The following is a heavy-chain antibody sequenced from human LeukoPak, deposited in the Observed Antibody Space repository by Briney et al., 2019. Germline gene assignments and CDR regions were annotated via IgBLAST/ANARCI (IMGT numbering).Heavy chain of an antibody. CDR3: ARDPNDFWSGNYYYYMDV. CDR2: ISGSGGST. CDR1: GFTFSSYA. V-gene: IGHV3-23*01. J-gene: IGHJ6*03. D-gene: IGHD3-3*01. Sequence: PGGSLRLSCAASGFTFSSYAMSWVRQAPGKGLEWVSAISGSGGSTYYADSVKGRFTISRDNSKNTLYLQMNSLRAEDTAVYYCARDPNDFWSGNYYYYMDVWGKGTTVTVSS.